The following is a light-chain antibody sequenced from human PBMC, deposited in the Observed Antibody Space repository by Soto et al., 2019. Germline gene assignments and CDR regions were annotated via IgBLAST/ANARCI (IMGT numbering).Light chain of an antibody. CDR2: EGS. J-gene: IGLJ2*01. CDR1: SSDVGSYNL. CDR3: CSYAGSRNVV. V-gene: IGLV2-23*03. Sequence: QSALTQPASVSGSPGQSITISCTGTSSDVGSYNLVSWYQQHPGKAPKLIIYEGSKRPSGVSNRFSGSKSGNTASLTISGLQAEDEADYHCCSYAGSRNVVFGGGTKLTVL.